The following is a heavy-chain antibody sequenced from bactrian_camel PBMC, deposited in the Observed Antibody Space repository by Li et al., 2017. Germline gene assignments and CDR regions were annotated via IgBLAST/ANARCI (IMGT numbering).Heavy chain of an antibody. Sequence: HVQLVESGGGSVQSGGSLRLSCVASGYTYVSTCMGWFRQAPGKEREGVAAIYSGGGPTYYADSVKGRFTISRDNAKNTLYLHLNSLKTEDTAMYYCANSRERYSDYVHVYWGQGTQVTVS. CDR3: ANSRERYSDYVHVY. V-gene: IGHV3S1*01. J-gene: IGHJ4*01. D-gene: IGHD4*01. CDR2: IYSGGGPT. CDR1: GYTYVSTC.